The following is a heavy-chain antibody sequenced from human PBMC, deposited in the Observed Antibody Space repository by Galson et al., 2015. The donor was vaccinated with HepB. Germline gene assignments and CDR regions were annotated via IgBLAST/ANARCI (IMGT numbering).Heavy chain of an antibody. D-gene: IGHD3-22*01. J-gene: IGHJ6*03. CDR2: ISYDGSNK. V-gene: IGHV3-30-3*01. Sequence: SLRLSCAASGFTFGNYAMHWVRQAPGKGLEWVAVISYDGSNKYYADSVRGRFTISRDNSKNTLSLQMNSLRPEDTAVYYCARNPLLTLIIPSSYYMDVWGKGTTVTVSS. CDR3: ARNPLLTLIIPSSYYMDV. CDR1: GFTFGNYA.